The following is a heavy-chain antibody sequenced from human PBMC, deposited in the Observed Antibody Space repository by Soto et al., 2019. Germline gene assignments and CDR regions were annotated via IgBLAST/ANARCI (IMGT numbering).Heavy chain of an antibody. CDR2: INHSGGT. V-gene: IGHV4-34*01. Sequence: SETLSLTCAVYGGSFSGYFWSWIRQPPGKGLEWIGEINHSGGTNYNPSLKSRVTMSVDTSKNQFSLKVSSVTAADTAVYYCARTGRVVVVAAPTAPLDIWGQGTMVTVSS. CDR3: ARTGRVVVVAAPTAPLDI. J-gene: IGHJ3*02. D-gene: IGHD2-15*01. CDR1: GGSFSGYF.